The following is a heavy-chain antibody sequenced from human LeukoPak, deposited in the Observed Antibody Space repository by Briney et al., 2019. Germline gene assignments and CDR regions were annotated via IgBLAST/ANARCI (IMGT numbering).Heavy chain of an antibody. CDR1: GFTFNSYA. D-gene: IGHD2-15*01. J-gene: IGHJ4*02. CDR2: VSSGGGNT. CDR3: AGGGGNRPLHY. V-gene: IGHV3-23*01. Sequence: GGSLRLSCAASGFTFNSYAMSWVRQAPGKGLEWVSAVSSGGGNTYYADSVKGRFTISRDNSKNTLYLQVNSLRADDTAIYYCAGGGGNRPLHYWGQGSLVTVSS.